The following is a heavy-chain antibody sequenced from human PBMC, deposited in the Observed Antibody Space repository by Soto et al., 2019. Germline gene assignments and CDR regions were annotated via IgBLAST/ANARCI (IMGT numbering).Heavy chain of an antibody. CDR3: AREGGDIVIVPAAYCCYCMDD. J-gene: IGHJ6*02. CDR2: IKQDGSEK. V-gene: IGHV3-7*01. Sequence: GGSLRLSCAASGFTFSSYWMSWVRQAPGKGLEWVANIKQDGSEKYYVDSVKGRFTISRDNAKNSLYLQKNSLRAEDAAVYYCAREGGDIVIVPAAYCCYCMDDWGQGTTVTVSS. CDR1: GFTFSSYW. D-gene: IGHD2-2*01.